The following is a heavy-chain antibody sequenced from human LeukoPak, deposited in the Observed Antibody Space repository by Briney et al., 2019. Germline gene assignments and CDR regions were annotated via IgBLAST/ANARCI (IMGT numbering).Heavy chain of an antibody. V-gene: IGHV4-59*01. J-gene: IGHJ3*02. CDR1: GASIRNYY. CDR3: ARDPTTVTKGFDI. Sequence: PSETLSLTCTVSGASIRNYYWSWIRQPPGQGLERIGYISYTGSTNYNPSLKSRVTISVDTSKNQFSLKLNSVTAADTAVYYCARDPTTVTKGFDIWGQGTLVTVSS. CDR2: ISYTGST. D-gene: IGHD4-17*01.